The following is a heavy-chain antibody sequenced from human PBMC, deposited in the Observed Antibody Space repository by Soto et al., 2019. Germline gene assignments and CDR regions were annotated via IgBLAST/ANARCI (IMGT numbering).Heavy chain of an antibody. D-gene: IGHD2-2*01. V-gene: IGHV3-30-3*01. CDR2: ISYDGGNK. CDR1: GFTFSSYA. J-gene: IGHJ4*02. Sequence: GGSLRLSCAASGFTFSSYAMHWVRQAPGKGLEWVAVISYDGGNKYYADSVKGRFTISRDNSKNTLYLQMNSLRAEDTAVYYCARAPAPCTNCYGYFDYWGQGTLVTVSS. CDR3: ARAPAPCTNCYGYFDY.